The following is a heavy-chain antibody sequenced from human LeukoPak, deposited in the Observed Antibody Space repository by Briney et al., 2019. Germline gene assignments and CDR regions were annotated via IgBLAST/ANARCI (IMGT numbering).Heavy chain of an antibody. J-gene: IGHJ3*02. D-gene: IGHD6-19*01. CDR3: ARDGRVAGVRVAFDI. CDR1: GFTFSSYS. CDR2: ISSSSSTI. Sequence: GGSLRLSCAASGFTFSSYSMNWVRQAPGKGLEGVSYISSSSSTIYYADSVKGRFTISRDNAKNSLYMQMNSLRAEDTAVYYCARDGRVAGVRVAFDIWGQGTMVTVSS. V-gene: IGHV3-48*01.